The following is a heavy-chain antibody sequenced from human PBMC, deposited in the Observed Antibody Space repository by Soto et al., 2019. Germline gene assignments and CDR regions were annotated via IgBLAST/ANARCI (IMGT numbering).Heavy chain of an antibody. V-gene: IGHV4-30-2*01. J-gene: IGHJ4*02. CDR1: GGSISSGGYS. CDR2: IYHSGST. D-gene: IGHD3-10*01. CDR3: ARGSLGERRPFDY. Sequence: AVSGGSISSGGYSWSWIRQPPGKGLEWIGYIYHSGSTYYNPSLKSRVTISVDRSKNQFSLKLSSVTAADTAVYYCARGSLGERRPFDYWGQGTLVTVSS.